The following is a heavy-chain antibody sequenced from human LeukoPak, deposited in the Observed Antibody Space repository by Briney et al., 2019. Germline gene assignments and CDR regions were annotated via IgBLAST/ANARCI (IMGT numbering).Heavy chain of an antibody. D-gene: IGHD2-2*03. CDR3: ARDRDPMDIVVVPAAPFDY. CDR1: GGSISSYY. V-gene: IGHV4-4*07. J-gene: IGHJ4*02. Sequence: KPSETLSLTCTVSGGSISSYYWSWIRQPAGKGLEWIGRIYNSGSTNYNPSLKSRVTMSVDTSKNQFSLKLSSVTAADTAVYYCARDRDPMDIVVVPAAPFDYWGQGTLVTVSS. CDR2: IYNSGST.